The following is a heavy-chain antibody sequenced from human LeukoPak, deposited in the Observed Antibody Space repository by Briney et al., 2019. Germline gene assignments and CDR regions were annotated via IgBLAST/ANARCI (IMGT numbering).Heavy chain of an antibody. CDR3: ARLDSTSWIPSDY. CDR1: GYSISSGYY. V-gene: IGHV4-38-2*01. J-gene: IGHJ4*02. CDR2: IYHSGST. D-gene: IGHD2-2*01. Sequence: SETLSLTCGVSGYSISSGYYWDWIRQPPGKGLEWIGSIYHSGSTSYNPSLKSRVTISVDTSKNQFSLKLSSVTAADTAVYYCARLDSTSWIPSDYWGQGTLVTVSS.